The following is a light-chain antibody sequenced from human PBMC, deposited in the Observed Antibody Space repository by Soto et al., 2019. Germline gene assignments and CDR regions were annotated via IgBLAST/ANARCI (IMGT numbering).Light chain of an antibody. J-gene: IGKJ2*01. CDR2: WAS. V-gene: IGKV4-1*01. CDR1: QRVLDSSNNKNY. Sequence: DIVMTQSPDSLAVSLGERANINCRSSQRVLDSSNNKNYLSWYHQKPGQPPKLLMLWASTRESGVPDRFSGRGSGTDFTLTISSLQAEDVAVADCEQYYRTQSPFGNGSKLESK. CDR3: EQYYRTQSP.